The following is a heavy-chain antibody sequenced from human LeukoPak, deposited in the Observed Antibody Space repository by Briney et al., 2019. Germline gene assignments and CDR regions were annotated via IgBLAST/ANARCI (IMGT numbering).Heavy chain of an antibody. J-gene: IGHJ4*02. D-gene: IGHD3-22*01. Sequence: GGSLRLSCAAYGFTFSSYAMSWVRQAPGKGLEWVSAISGSGGSTYYADSVKGRFTISRDNSKNTLYLQMNSLRAEDTAVYYCAKVPYDSSGYSDHDYWGQGTLVTVSS. CDR1: GFTFSSYA. CDR3: AKVPYDSSGYSDHDY. CDR2: ISGSGGST. V-gene: IGHV3-23*01.